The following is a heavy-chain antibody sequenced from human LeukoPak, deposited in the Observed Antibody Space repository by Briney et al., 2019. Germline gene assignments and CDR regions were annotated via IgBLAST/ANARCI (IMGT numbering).Heavy chain of an antibody. CDR3: ARSGSHNYYYYGMDV. V-gene: IGHV1-18*01. D-gene: IGHD1-26*01. J-gene: IGHJ6*02. Sequence: ASVKVSCKASGYTFRSYGFSWVRQAPGQGLEWMGWISPYNGNTNYAQRFQGRVTMTTDTSTSTAYMELRSLRSDDTAVFYCARSGSHNYYYYGMDVWGQGTTVIASS. CDR2: ISPYNGNT. CDR1: GYTFRSYG.